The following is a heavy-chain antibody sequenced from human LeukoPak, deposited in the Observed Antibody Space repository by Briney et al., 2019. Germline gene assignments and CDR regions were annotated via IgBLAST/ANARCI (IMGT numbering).Heavy chain of an antibody. CDR3: ARDHPSRRVVYYDSSGSRVAFDI. J-gene: IGHJ3*02. CDR2: IKQDGSEK. CDR1: GFTFSSYW. D-gene: IGHD3-22*01. V-gene: IGHV3-7*01. Sequence: GGSLRLSCAASGFTFSSYWMSWVRQAPGKGLEWVANIKQDGSEKYYVDSVKGRFTISRDNAKNSLYLQMNSLRAEDTAVYYCARDHPSRRVVYYDSSGSRVAFDIWGQGTMVTVSS.